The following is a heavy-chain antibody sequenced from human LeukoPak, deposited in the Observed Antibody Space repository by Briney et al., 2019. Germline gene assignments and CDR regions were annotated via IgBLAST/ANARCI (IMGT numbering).Heavy chain of an antibody. Sequence: KPSETLTLTCTVSGGSINNYFWNWIRQPPGKGLEWIGYMYYSGSSSYSPSLKSRVTISIDTSKNQFSLKLSSVTTADTAVYYCARSSIPTQNLFDPGGQGTLVTVSS. CDR1: GGSINNYF. J-gene: IGHJ5*02. CDR3: ARSSIPTQNLFDP. D-gene: IGHD2-2*01. V-gene: IGHV4-59*01. CDR2: MYYSGSS.